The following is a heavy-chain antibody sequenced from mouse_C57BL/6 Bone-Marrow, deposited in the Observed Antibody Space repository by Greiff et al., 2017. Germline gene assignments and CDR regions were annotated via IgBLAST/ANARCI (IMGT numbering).Heavy chain of an antibody. V-gene: IGHV1-76*01. D-gene: IGHD1-1*01. CDR2: IYPGSGNT. J-gene: IGHJ4*01. CDR1: GYTFTDYY. Sequence: QVQLKESGAELVRPGASVKLSCKASGYTFTDYYINWVKQRPGQGLEWIARIYPGSGNTYYNEKFKGKATLTAEKSSSTAYMQLSSLTSEDSAVYFCARWYYGSSYAMDYWGQGTSVTVSS. CDR3: ARWYYGSSYAMDY.